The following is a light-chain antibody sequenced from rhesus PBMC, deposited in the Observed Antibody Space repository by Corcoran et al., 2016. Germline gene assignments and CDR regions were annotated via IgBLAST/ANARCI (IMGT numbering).Light chain of an antibody. CDR2: DAS. CDR1: QSVRSS. CDR3: VQAIAFPLT. V-gene: IGKV3-35*01. J-gene: IGKJ4*01. Sequence: EIVLTQSPATLSLSPGERATLSCRASQSVRSSLAWYQQKPGQAPRLLIYDASTRASGDPDRFSGSGSGTVFKLKISKVEAAGVGVYYCVQAIAFPLTFGGGTKVEIK.